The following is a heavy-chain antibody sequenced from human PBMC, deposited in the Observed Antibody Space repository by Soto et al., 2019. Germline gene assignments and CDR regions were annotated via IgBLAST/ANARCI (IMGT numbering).Heavy chain of an antibody. D-gene: IGHD3-22*01. Sequence: GGSLRLSCAASGFTFSSYWMHWVRQAPGKGLVWVSRINSDGSSTSYADSVKGRFTISRDNAKNTLYLQMNSLRAEDTAVYYCARDRVESGYPEYFQHWGQGTLVTVSS. CDR1: GFTFSSYW. CDR3: ARDRVESGYPEYFQH. J-gene: IGHJ1*01. CDR2: INSDGSST. V-gene: IGHV3-74*01.